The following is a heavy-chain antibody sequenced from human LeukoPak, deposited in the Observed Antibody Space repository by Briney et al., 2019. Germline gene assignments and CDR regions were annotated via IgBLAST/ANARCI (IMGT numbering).Heavy chain of an antibody. V-gene: IGHV1-18*01. CDR1: GYTLTELS. Sequence: ASVKVSCKVSGYTLTELSMHWVRQAPGQGLEWMGWISAYNGNTNYAQKLQGRVTMTTDTSTSTAYMELRSLRSDDTAVYYCARNIVVDYFDYWGQGTLVTVSS. J-gene: IGHJ4*02. D-gene: IGHD2-15*01. CDR3: ARNIVVDYFDY. CDR2: ISAYNGNT.